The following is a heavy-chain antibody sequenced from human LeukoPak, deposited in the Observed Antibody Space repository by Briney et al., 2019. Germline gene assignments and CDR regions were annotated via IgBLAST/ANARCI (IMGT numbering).Heavy chain of an antibody. J-gene: IGHJ6*02. CDR3: ASHCSSTSCYGMDV. V-gene: IGHV4-59*01. CDR2: IYYSGST. CDR1: GDSISSYY. Sequence: SETLSLTRTVSGDSISSYYWSWIRQPPGKGLEWIGYIYYSGSTNYNPSLKSRVTISVDTSKNQFSLKLSSVTAADTAVYYCASHCSSTSCYGMDVWGQGTTVTVSS. D-gene: IGHD2-2*01.